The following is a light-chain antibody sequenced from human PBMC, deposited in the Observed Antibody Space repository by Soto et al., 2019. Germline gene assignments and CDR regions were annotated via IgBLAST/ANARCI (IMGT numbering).Light chain of an antibody. Sequence: EIVLTQSPGTLSLSPGERATLSCRASQSVGGSYLAWFQQKPGQAPRLLIYVASTRATGVPDRFSGSGSATDFSLTINRLEPEDFAVYYCQHCGSSPWTFGQGTKVEIK. V-gene: IGKV3-20*01. J-gene: IGKJ1*01. CDR2: VAS. CDR1: QSVGGSY. CDR3: QHCGSSPWT.